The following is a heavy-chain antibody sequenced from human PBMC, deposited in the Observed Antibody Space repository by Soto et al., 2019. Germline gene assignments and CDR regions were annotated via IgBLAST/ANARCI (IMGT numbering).Heavy chain of an antibody. CDR2: IYPGDSDV. J-gene: IGHJ4*02. CDR3: ARHDSNGDFDF. Sequence: GESLKISCQASGYNFRHYYIAWVRQKPGRGLEWVGLIYPGDSDVRYSPSVQGQVTISVDRSTDTAYLQWNSLRASDSGTYYCARHDSNGDFDFWGQGTQVTV. V-gene: IGHV5-51*01. CDR1: GYNFRHYY. D-gene: IGHD2-8*01.